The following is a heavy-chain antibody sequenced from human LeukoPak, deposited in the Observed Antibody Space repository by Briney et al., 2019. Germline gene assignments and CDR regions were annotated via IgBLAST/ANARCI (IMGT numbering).Heavy chain of an antibody. Sequence: GGSLRLSCAASGFTVSSYAMHWVRQPIGKGLEWVSALGIAGDAFYPGSVKGRFTISRENAKNSLYLQMNSLRAEDTAMYYCARQKQSHGNFDYWGQGTLVTVSS. CDR1: GFTVSSYA. CDR3: ARQKQSHGNFDY. D-gene: IGHD1-26*01. CDR2: LGIAGDA. V-gene: IGHV3-13*01. J-gene: IGHJ4*02.